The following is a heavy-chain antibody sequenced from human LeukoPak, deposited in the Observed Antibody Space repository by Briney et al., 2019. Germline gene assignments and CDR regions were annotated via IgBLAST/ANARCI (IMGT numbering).Heavy chain of an antibody. J-gene: IGHJ4*02. V-gene: IGHV1-69*05. Sequence: SVKVSCKASGGTFSSYAISWVRQAPGQGLEWMGGIIPIFGTANYAQKFQGRVTITTDESTSTAYMELSSLRSEDTAVYYCAGNLGYCSSTSCPPHYYFDYWGQGTLVTVSS. CDR2: IIPIFGTA. CDR1: GGTFSSYA. CDR3: AGNLGYCSSTSCPPHYYFDY. D-gene: IGHD2-2*01.